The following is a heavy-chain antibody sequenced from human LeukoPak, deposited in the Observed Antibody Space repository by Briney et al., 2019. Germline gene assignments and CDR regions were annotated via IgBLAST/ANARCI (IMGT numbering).Heavy chain of an antibody. CDR3: AKDPNPPALIVGATIGGDAFDI. CDR1: GFTFTDYA. Sequence: ESGGGLVQPGGSLRLSCAVSGFTFTDYAMTWVRQAPGKGLEWVSGISGAGGGTYYAASVKGRFTISRDNSKNTLYLQMNSLRAEDTAVYYCAKDPNPPALIVGATIGGDAFDIWGQGTMVTVSS. D-gene: IGHD1-26*01. CDR2: ISGAGGGT. J-gene: IGHJ3*02. V-gene: IGHV3-23*01.